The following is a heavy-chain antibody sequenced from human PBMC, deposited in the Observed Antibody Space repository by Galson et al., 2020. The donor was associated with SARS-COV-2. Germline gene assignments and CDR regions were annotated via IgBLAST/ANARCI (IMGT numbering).Heavy chain of an antibody. J-gene: IGHJ5*02. CDR3: ARDYPSIAATNWFDP. V-gene: IGHV1-3*01. D-gene: IGHD6-6*01. CDR1: GYTFTSYA. Sequence: ASVTVSCKASGYTFTSYAMHWVRQAPGQRLEWMGWINAGNGNTKYSQKFQGRVTITRDTSASTAYMELSSLRSEDTAVYYCARDYPSIAATNWFDPWGQGTLVTVSS. CDR2: INAGNGNT.